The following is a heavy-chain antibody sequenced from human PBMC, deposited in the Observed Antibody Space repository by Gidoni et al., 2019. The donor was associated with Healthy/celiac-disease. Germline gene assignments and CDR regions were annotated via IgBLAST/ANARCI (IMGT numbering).Heavy chain of an antibody. CDR2: ISGSGGST. V-gene: IGHV3-23*01. J-gene: IGHJ4*02. CDR3: AKDHTDIVVAGAFDY. Sequence: EVQLLESGGGLLQPGGSLGLACAASGFTFSCYAMSWVRQAPGKGLEWVSAISGSGGSTYYADSVKGRFTISRDNSKNTLYLQMNSLRAEDTAVYYCAKDHTDIVVAGAFDYWGQGTLVTVSS. CDR1: GFTFSCYA. D-gene: IGHD2-15*01.